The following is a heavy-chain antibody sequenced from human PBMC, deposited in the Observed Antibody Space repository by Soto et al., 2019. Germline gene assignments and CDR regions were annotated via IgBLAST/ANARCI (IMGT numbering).Heavy chain of an antibody. CDR1: GVPFRSYD. Sequence: GGSLRLSCAASGVPFRSYDMHWVRQATGKGLEWVSAIGTAGDTYYPGSVKGRFTISRENAKNSLYLQMNSLRAGDTAVYYCARGAYCSGGSCYSNRAFDIWGQGTMVTVSS. CDR2: IGTAGDT. V-gene: IGHV3-13*01. D-gene: IGHD2-15*01. J-gene: IGHJ3*02. CDR3: ARGAYCSGGSCYSNRAFDI.